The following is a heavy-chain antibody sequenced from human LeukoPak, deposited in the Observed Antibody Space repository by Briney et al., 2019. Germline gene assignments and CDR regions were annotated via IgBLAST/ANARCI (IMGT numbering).Heavy chain of an antibody. CDR2: ISYDGSNK. D-gene: IGHD1-1*01. CDR3: ARDRYWNAFDI. Sequence: PGRSLRLSCAASGFTFSSYGMHWVRQAPGKGLEWVAVISYDGSNKYYADSVKGRFTISRDNSKNTLYLQMNSLRAEDTAVYYCARDRYWNAFDIWGQGTMVTVSS. J-gene: IGHJ3*02. V-gene: IGHV3-30*03. CDR1: GFTFSSYG.